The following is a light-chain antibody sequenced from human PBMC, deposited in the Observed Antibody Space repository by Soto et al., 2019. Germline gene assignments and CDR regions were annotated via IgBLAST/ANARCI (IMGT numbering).Light chain of an antibody. Sequence: QSVLTQPPSASGTPGQRVTISCSGSSSNIGSNTVNWYQQLPGTAPKLLIYSNNPRPSGVPDRFSGSKSRTSASLAISGLQSEDEADYYCAAWDDSLNGPVFGGGTQLTV. J-gene: IGLJ7*01. CDR2: SNN. CDR3: AAWDDSLNGPV. CDR1: SSNIGSNT. V-gene: IGLV1-44*01.